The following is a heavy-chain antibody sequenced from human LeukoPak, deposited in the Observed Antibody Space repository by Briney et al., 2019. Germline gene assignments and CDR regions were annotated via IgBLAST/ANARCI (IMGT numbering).Heavy chain of an antibody. CDR2: TIPIFGTA. V-gene: IGHV1-69*13. CDR1: GGTFSSYA. CDR3: ATGLDFLTWFDY. J-gene: IGHJ4*02. D-gene: IGHD1-14*01. Sequence: GASVKVSCKASGGTFSSYAISWVRQAPGQGLEWMGGTIPIFGTANYAQKFQGRVTITADESTSTAYMELSSLRSEDTAVYYCATGLDFLTWFDYWGQGTLVTVSS.